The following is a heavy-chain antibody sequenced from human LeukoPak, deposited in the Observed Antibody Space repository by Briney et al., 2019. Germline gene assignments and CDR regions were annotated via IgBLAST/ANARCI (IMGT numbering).Heavy chain of an antibody. CDR2: IHHFGRT. Sequence: SETLSLTCSVSGDSIISYYWNWLRQSPGKGLEWIGNIHHFGRTEYNSSLRSRVTMFLDSSKNQFSLKLTSVTPTDTAVYYCARGLWTQPGLVPFNYWGQGILDTVSS. J-gene: IGHJ4*02. D-gene: IGHD5-18*01. CDR3: ARGLWTQPGLVPFNY. CDR1: GDSIISYY. V-gene: IGHV4-59*01.